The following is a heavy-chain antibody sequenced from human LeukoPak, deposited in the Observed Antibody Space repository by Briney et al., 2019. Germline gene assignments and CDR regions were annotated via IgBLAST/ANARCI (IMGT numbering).Heavy chain of an antibody. CDR3: ARGRNAGFDI. CDR2: IYYSGST. Sequence: TSETLSLTCTVSGGSISSYYWSWIRQPPGKGLEWIGYIYYSGSTNYNPSLKSRVTISVDTSKNQFSLKLTSVTAADTAVYYCARGRNAGFDIWGQGTMVTVSS. V-gene: IGHV4-59*01. J-gene: IGHJ3*02. CDR1: GGSISSYY.